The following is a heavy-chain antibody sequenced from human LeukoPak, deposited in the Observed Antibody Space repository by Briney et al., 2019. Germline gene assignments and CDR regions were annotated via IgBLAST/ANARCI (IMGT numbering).Heavy chain of an antibody. Sequence: TSETLSLTCAVYGGSFSGYYWSRIRQPPGKGLEWIGEINHSGSTNYNPSLKSRVTVSVDTSKNQFSLKLSSVTAADTAVYYCVRGSYLRYFQHWGQGTLVTVSS. V-gene: IGHV4-34*01. CDR1: GGSFSGYY. J-gene: IGHJ1*01. D-gene: IGHD1-26*01. CDR3: VRGSYLRYFQH. CDR2: INHSGST.